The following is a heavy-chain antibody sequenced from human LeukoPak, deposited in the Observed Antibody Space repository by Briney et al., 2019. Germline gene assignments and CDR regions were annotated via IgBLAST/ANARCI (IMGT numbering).Heavy chain of an antibody. J-gene: IGHJ4*02. CDR1: GFTFSSYS. CDR3: ARDMWASAAALDY. V-gene: IGHV3-21*01. CDR2: ISSSSSYI. Sequence: GGSLRFSCAASGFTFSSYSKNWVRQAPGKGLEWVSSISSSSSYIYYADSVKGRFTISRDNAKNSLYLQMNSLRAEDTAVYYCARDMWASAAALDYWGQGTLVTVSS. D-gene: IGHD6-13*01.